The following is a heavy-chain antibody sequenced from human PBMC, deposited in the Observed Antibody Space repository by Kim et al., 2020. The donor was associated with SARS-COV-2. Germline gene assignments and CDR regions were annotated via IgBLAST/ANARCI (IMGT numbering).Heavy chain of an antibody. CDR3: ARDTSYHILTGTPSYYFDY. D-gene: IGHD3-9*01. CDR1: GSYY. Sequence: GSYYWGWIRQPRGKGLEWIGYIYYSGSTSYNPSLKSRVTISVDTSKNQFSLKLSSVTAADTAVYYCARDTSYHILTGTPSYYFDYWGQGTLAT. J-gene: IGHJ4*02. CDR2: IYYSGST. V-gene: IGHV4-61*01.